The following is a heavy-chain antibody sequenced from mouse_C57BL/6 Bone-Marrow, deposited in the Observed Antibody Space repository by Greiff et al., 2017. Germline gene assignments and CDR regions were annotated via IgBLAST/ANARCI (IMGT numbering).Heavy chain of an antibody. V-gene: IGHV3-3*01. Sequence: VQLKQSGPSLVRPSQTLSLTCTVTGFSINSDCYWIWIRQFPGNKLECIGYTFYSGITYYNPSLESRTYITRDTSKNQFSLKLSSVTTEDTATYDCAREGGTTGYFDVWGTGTTVTVSS. CDR1: GFSINSDCY. CDR2: TFYSGIT. D-gene: IGHD1-1*01. J-gene: IGHJ1*03. CDR3: AREGGTTGYFDV.